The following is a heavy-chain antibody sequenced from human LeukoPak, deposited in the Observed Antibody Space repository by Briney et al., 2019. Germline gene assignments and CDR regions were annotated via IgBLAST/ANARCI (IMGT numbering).Heavy chain of an antibody. Sequence: PSETLSLTCTVSGGSISSGDYYWSWIRQPPGKGLEWIGYIYYSGSTYYNPSLKSRVVISIDRSKNQFSLNLSSVTAADTAAYYCARGPPTPYCSSTSCYSDYWGQGTMVTVSS. V-gene: IGHV4-30-4*01. CDR3: ARGPPTPYCSSTSCYSDY. CDR2: IYYSGST. D-gene: IGHD2-2*02. J-gene: IGHJ4*02. CDR1: GGSISSGDYY.